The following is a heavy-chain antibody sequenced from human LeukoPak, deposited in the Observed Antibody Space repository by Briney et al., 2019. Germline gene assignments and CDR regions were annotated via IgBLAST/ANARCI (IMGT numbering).Heavy chain of an antibody. CDR2: ISANKGDT. CDR1: GYTISSYG. V-gene: IGHV1-18*01. D-gene: IGHD1-14*01. Sequence: ASLKVSCKTSGYTISSYGISWLRQVPGQGLEWMGWISANKGDTEYAQNFQGRLTVTRDTSASTAYMELSSLRSEDTAVYYCARGAGFAEPLPEYWGQGTLLTVSS. J-gene: IGHJ4*02. CDR3: ARGAGFAEPLPEY.